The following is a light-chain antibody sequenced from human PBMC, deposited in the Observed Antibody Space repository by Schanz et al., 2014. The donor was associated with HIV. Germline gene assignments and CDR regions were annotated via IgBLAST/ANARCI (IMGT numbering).Light chain of an antibody. CDR1: SSDVGGYNY. J-gene: IGLJ2*01. CDR3: SSYTRTSTPV. CDR2: EVT. V-gene: IGLV2-8*01. Sequence: QSVLTQPPSASGSPGQSVTISCTGTSSDVGGYNYVSWYQQHPGKAPKLMIYEVTKRPSGVPDRFSGSKSGNTASLTISGLQAEDEADYYCSSYTRTSTPVFGGGTKVTVL.